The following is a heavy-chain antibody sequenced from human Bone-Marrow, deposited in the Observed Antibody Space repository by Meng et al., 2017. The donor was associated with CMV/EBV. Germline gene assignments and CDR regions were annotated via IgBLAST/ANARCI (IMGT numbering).Heavy chain of an antibody. J-gene: IGHJ5*02. D-gene: IGHD1-26*01. CDR3: ARAVGAGKGWFGP. CDR2: TYYRSKWGT. Sequence: SQTLSLTCAISGDSVSSDSAAWQWIRQSPSRGLEWLGRTYYRSKWGTDYGVSVKSRITITSDTSKNQFSLHLNSVTPEDTAVYYCARAVGAGKGWFGPWGPGNLV. V-gene: IGHV6-1*01. CDR1: GDSVSSDSAA.